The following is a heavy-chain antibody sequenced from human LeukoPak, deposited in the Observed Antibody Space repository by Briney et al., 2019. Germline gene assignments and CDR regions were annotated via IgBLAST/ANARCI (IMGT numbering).Heavy chain of an antibody. CDR2: IDPSGNIT. V-gene: IGHV1-46*01. Sequence: GASVKVSCKASGDTFTSYYIHWVRQAPGQGREWMGIIDPSGNITTYIQKLPGRGIMTSDASSSTVYIELSSLTSKDTAAYFCAREARSTCYFDCWRQGNLVTVSS. D-gene: IGHD2-2*01. J-gene: IGHJ4*02. CDR1: GDTFTSYY. CDR3: AREARSTCYFDC.